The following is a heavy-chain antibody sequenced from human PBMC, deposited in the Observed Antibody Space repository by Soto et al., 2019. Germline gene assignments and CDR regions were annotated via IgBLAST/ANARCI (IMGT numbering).Heavy chain of an antibody. D-gene: IGHD3-16*02. CDR1: GFTFSSYA. CDR3: AKDRVITFGGVIAQPDAFDI. CDR2: ISGSGGST. Sequence: EVQLLESGGGLVQPGGSRRLSCAASGFTFSSYAMSWVRQAPGKGLEWVSAISGSGGSTYYADSVKGRFTISRDNSKNTLYLQMNSLRAEDTAVYYCAKDRVITFGGVIAQPDAFDIWGQGTMVTVSS. V-gene: IGHV3-23*01. J-gene: IGHJ3*02.